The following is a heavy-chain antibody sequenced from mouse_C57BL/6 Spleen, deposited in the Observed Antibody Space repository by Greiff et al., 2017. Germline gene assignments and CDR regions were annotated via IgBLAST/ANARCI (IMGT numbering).Heavy chain of an antibody. V-gene: IGHV1-62-2*01. CDR3: ARHEGDDYDRGYAMDY. CDR2: FYPGSGSI. Sequence: QVQLQPSGAELVKPGASVKLSCKASGYTFTEYTIHWVKQRSGQGLEWIGWFYPGSGSIKYNEKFKDKATLTADKSSSTVYMELSRLTSEDSAVYFCARHEGDDYDRGYAMDYWGQGTSVTVSS. D-gene: IGHD2-4*01. J-gene: IGHJ4*01. CDR1: GYTFTEYT.